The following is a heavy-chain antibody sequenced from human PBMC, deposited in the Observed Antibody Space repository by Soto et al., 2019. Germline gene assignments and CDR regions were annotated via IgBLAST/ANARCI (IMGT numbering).Heavy chain of an antibody. CDR3: ARRLSTRGARPDY. D-gene: IGHD6-6*01. J-gene: IGHJ4*01. Sequence: ASVKVSCKASGYTFTGYFIHWVRQAPGQGLEWMGWINPNSGDTNYAQNFQGRVTMTRDTSISTAYMELSRLRSADTAVYYCARRLSTRGARPDYWGRGTLVTVSS. V-gene: IGHV1-2*02. CDR2: INPNSGDT. CDR1: GYTFTGYF.